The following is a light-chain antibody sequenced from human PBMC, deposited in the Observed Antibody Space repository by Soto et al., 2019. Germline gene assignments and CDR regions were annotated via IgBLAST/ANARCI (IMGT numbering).Light chain of an antibody. CDR2: AAS. Sequence: DIQMTQSPSSLSASVGDRVTITCRASQSISSYLNWYQQKPGKAPQLLIYAASTLQSGVPSRFSGSGSGTDFTLTISSLQPEDFAAYYCQHGYSTPLTFGPGTKVDI. V-gene: IGKV1-39*01. CDR1: QSISSY. J-gene: IGKJ3*01. CDR3: QHGYSTPLT.